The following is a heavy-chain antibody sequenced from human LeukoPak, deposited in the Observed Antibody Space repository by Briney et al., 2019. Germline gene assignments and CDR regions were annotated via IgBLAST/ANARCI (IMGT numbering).Heavy chain of an antibody. D-gene: IGHD3-16*01. CDR2: IYTGDSDT. J-gene: IGHJ4*02. Sequence: LGESLKISCKGSGYSFTSYWIGWVRQMPAKGLEWMGIIYTGDSDTRYSPSFQGQVTISADKSISTAYLQWSSLKASDTAMYYCARVGDGGTSLYYFDYWGQGTLVTVSS. CDR1: GYSFTSYW. V-gene: IGHV5-51*01. CDR3: ARVGDGGTSLYYFDY.